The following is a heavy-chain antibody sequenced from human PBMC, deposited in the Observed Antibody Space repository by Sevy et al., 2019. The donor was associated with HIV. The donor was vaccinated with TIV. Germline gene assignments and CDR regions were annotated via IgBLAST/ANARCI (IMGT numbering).Heavy chain of an antibody. D-gene: IGHD6-19*01. CDR3: ATGAGL. V-gene: IGHV3-7*01. Sequence: GESLKISCVVSGLTFSNYWMTWVRQAPGKGLEWVANIKEDGSEKYYLCSVKDRFTISRDNAKNSLFLQMNSLRVDDTGVYYCATGAGLWGQGTLVTVSS. J-gene: IGHJ4*02. CDR1: GLTFSNYW. CDR2: IKEDGSEK.